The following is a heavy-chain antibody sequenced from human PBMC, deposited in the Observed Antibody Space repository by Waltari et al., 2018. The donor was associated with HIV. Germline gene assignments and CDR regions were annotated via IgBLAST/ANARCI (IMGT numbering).Heavy chain of an antibody. D-gene: IGHD3-3*01. CDR1: GFTFSGYG. CDR3: GKDSNYFYDSTGYYCDF. CDR2: IRHDDNNG. V-gene: IGHV3-30*02. Sequence: QVRLVESGGGVVPPGGSLRLSCAASGFTFSGYGIHWVRQAPGTGLGWVAFIRHDDNNGYYRDCVKGRFTISRDNSKNTVDLQMNNLKAEDTAVYYCGKDSNYFYDSTGYYCDFWGQGTLVTVSS. J-gene: IGHJ4*02.